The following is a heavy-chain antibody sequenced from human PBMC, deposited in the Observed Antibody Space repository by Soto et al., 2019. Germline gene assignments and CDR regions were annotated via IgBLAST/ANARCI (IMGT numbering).Heavy chain of an antibody. V-gene: IGHV4-61*08. CDR1: GGSVSSDAYY. CDR2: ILSDGGT. J-gene: IGHJ4*02. Sequence: PSETLSLTCSVSGGSVSSDAYYWSWIRQPPGKTLEWIGFILSDGGTSTNPSLRSRLSISVDTSRNQFSLRLTSVTASDTGVYFCAKGFSSGWYVDSWGRGTLVTVS. CDR3: AKGFSSGWYVDS. D-gene: IGHD6-19*01.